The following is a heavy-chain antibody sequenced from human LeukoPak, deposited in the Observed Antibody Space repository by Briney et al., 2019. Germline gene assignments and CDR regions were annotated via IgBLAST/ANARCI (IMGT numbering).Heavy chain of an antibody. J-gene: IGHJ4*02. D-gene: IGHD4-17*01. V-gene: IGHV4-59*01. CDR1: GGSMNTYL. CDR2: ISSSGST. CDR3: VRSHGAY. Sequence: PSETLSLTCSVSGGSMNTYLLIWIRQSPGKGLEWIGYISSSGSTTYSPSLKSRVTMSVDTSKSQFSLKLTSVTAADTAVYYCVRSHGAYWGQGTLVTVSS.